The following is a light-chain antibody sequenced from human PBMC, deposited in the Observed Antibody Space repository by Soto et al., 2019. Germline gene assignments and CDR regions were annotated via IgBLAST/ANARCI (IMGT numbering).Light chain of an antibody. CDR1: QSIGYY. CDR2: GAS. J-gene: IGKJ1*01. CDR3: QHHNSYSQT. V-gene: IGKV1-5*01. Sequence: DIQLTRSPPTLSASVGDRVTITCRASQSIGYYLAWYQQMPGKAPKLLIYGASSLQSGVPSRFSGSGSGTEFTLTISSLQPDDFATYFCQHHNSYSQTFGQGTKV.